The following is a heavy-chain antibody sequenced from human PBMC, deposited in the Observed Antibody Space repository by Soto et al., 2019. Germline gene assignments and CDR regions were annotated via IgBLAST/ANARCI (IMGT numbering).Heavy chain of an antibody. CDR2: IYPGDSDT. D-gene: IGHD2-2*01. CDR1: GYSFNNYW. CDR3: ARRKQYCPSKACLAHYYYTLDV. Sequence: PVESLKISCKATGYSFNNYWLDWVRQMPGKGLEWMGTIYPGDSDTRYVPAFEGQVTISADKSITTAYFQWTSLKASDTAVYFCARRKQYCPSKACLAHYYYTLDVWGQGTTVTVSS. J-gene: IGHJ6*02. V-gene: IGHV5-51*01.